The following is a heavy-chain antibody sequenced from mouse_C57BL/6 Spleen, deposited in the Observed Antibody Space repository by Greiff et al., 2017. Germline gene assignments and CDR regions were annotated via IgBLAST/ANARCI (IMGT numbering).Heavy chain of an antibody. D-gene: IGHD2-1*01. J-gene: IGHJ3*01. CDR1: GYSFTGYY. CDR3: ARRGGNYFAY. CDR2: INPSTGGT. V-gene: IGHV1-42*01. Sequence: EVQLQQSGPELVKPGASVKISCKASGYSFTGYYMNWVKQSPEKSLEWIGEINPSTGGTTYNQKFKAKATLTVDKSSSTAYMQLKSLTSEDSAVYYCARRGGNYFAYWGQGTLVTVSA.